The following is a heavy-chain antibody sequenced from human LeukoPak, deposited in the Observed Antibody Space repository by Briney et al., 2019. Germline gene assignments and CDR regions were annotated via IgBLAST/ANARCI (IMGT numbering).Heavy chain of an antibody. Sequence: GGSLRLSCAASGFTFSSYAMHWVRQAPGKGLERVAVISYDGSNKYYADSVRGRFTISRDNAKNSLYLQMNSLRAADTAVYYCVRDNPRCCGVVPANIDDYWGQGTLVTVSS. D-gene: IGHD2-15*01. V-gene: IGHV3-30*14. CDR2: ISYDGSNK. J-gene: IGHJ4*02. CDR3: VRDNPRCCGVVPANIDDY. CDR1: GFTFSSYA.